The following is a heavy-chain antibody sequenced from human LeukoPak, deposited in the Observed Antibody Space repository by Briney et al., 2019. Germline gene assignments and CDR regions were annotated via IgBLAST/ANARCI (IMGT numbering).Heavy chain of an antibody. CDR3: ASSMGGSYWRWFDP. V-gene: IGHV1-24*01. D-gene: IGHD1-26*01. J-gene: IGHJ5*02. CDR1: GYTLTELS. CDR2: FDPEDGET. Sequence: GASVKVSCKVSGYTLTELSMHWVRQAPGKGLEWMGGFDPEDGETIYAQKFQGRVTMTEDTSTDTAYMELSSLRSEDTAVYYCASSMGGSYWRWFDPWGQGTLVTVSS.